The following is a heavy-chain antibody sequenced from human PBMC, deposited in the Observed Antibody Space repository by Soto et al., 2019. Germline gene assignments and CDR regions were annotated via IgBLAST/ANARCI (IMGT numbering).Heavy chain of an antibody. CDR1: GYTFTSYG. V-gene: IGHV1-18*01. CDR3: ARERYSSGWYGAFDI. CDR2: SSAYNGNT. Sequence: ASVKVSCKASGYTFTSYGISWVRQAPGQGLEWMGWSSAYNGNTNYAQKRQGRVTMTTDTSTSTACMELRSMRSDDTAVYYCARERYSSGWYGAFDIWGQGTMATVSS. J-gene: IGHJ3*02. D-gene: IGHD6-19*01.